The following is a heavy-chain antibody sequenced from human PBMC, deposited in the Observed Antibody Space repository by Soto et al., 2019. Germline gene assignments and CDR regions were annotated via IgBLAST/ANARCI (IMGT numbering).Heavy chain of an antibody. CDR3: ARDQAGGYSYGLHYFHY. CDR2: IWYDGSNK. CDR1: GFTFSSYG. J-gene: IGHJ4*02. V-gene: IGHV3-33*01. D-gene: IGHD5-18*01. Sequence: QVQLVESGGGVVQPGRSLRLSCAASGFTFSSYGMHWVRQAPGKGLEWVAVIWYDGSNKYYADSVKGRFTISRDNSKNTLYLQMHSLRAEDTDVYYCARDQAGGYSYGLHYFHYRGQGTLVTVSS.